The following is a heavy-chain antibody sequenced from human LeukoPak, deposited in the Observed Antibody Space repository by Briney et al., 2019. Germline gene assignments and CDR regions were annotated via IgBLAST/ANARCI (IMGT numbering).Heavy chain of an antibody. CDR3: ARVGSNLGFLNFDY. V-gene: IGHV3-48*01. CDR1: GFIFSSHG. Sequence: GGSLRLSCAASGFIFSSHGMNWVRQAPGKGLEWVSGISPSGDITYYADSVKGRFTISRDNAKNSLYLQMNSLRAEDTAVYYCARVGSNLGFLNFDYWGQGTLVTVSS. D-gene: IGHD2/OR15-2a*01. CDR2: ISPSGDIT. J-gene: IGHJ4*02.